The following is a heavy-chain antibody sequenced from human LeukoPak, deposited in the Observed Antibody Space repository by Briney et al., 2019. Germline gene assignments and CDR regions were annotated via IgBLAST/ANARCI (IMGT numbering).Heavy chain of an antibody. Sequence: SQTLSLTCAISGDSVSSNSAAWNWIRQSPSRGLEWLGRTYYRSKWYNDYAVSVKSRITIDPDTSKNQFSLQLNSVTPEDTAVYYCARRPGFRTYYYGSGSASGYMDVWGKGTTVTISS. V-gene: IGHV6-1*01. CDR3: ARRPGFRTYYYGSGSASGYMDV. J-gene: IGHJ6*03. CDR1: GDSVSSNSAA. D-gene: IGHD3-10*01. CDR2: TYYRSKWYN.